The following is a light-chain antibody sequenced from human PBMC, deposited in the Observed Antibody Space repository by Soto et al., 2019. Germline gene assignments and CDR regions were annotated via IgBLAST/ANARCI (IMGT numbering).Light chain of an antibody. CDR3: AAWDDGLNAYV. CDR2: NNN. V-gene: IGLV1-44*01. CDR1: SSSFKTNS. J-gene: IGLJ1*01. Sequence: QSVLTQSPSASGTPGQRVTISCSGSSSSFKTNSVQWFQQLPGTAPKLLIHNNNQRPSGVPDRFSGSKSGTSASLAISGLQSEDEGYYYCAAWDDGLNAYVFGTGTKVTVL.